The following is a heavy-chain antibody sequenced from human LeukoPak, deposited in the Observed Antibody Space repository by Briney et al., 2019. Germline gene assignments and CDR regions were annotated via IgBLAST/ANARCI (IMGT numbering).Heavy chain of an antibody. V-gene: IGHV3-21*01. D-gene: IGHD6-19*01. CDR1: GFSFSGHW. CDR2: ISSSSSYI. CDR3: ARYQGSGWYDIPY. J-gene: IGHJ4*02. Sequence: PGGSLRLSCTASGFSFSGHWMHWVRQAPGKGLEWVSSISSSSSYIYYADSVKGRFTISRDNAKNSLYLQMNSLRAEDTAVYYCARYQGSGWYDIPYWGQGTLVTVSS.